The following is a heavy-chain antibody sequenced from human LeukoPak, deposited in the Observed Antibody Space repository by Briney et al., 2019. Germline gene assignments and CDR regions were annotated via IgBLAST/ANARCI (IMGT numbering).Heavy chain of an antibody. CDR1: GGSISSSSYY. Sequence: SETLSLTCTVSGGSISSSSYYWGWIRQPPGEGLEWIGSIYYSGSTYYNPSLKSRVTISVDTSKNQFSLKLSSVTAADTAVYYCASYIRWQEYFQHWGQGTLVTVSS. CDR2: IYYSGST. CDR3: ASYIRWQEYFQH. V-gene: IGHV4-39*01. J-gene: IGHJ1*01. D-gene: IGHD4-23*01.